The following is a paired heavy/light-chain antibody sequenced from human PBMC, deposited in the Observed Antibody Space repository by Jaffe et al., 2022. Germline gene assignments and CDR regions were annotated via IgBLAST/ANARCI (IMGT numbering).Heavy chain of an antibody. J-gene: IGHJ4*02. CDR1: GFTFSNYW. Sequence: EVQLVESGGGLVQPGGSLRLSCAVSGFTFSNYWMHWVRQAPGKGLVWVSRINKDGSSTTYADSVKGRFTISRDNTKNTLYLQMNSLRAEDTAVYYCARVRASSGRDFDCWGQGTLVTVSS. CDR3: ARVRASSGRDFDC. D-gene: IGHD6-19*01. CDR2: INKDGSST. V-gene: IGHV3-74*01.
Light chain of an antibody. CDR2: NTG. J-gene: IGLJ2*01. CDR3: MLYMDNGIYL. Sequence: QTVVTQEPSFSVSPGGTVTLTCGLSSGSVSSSDSPSWYQQTPGQAPRTLIYNTGTRSSGVPDRFSGSILGNKAALTITGAQADDESDYYCMLYMDNGIYLFGGGTKLTVL. V-gene: IGLV8-61*01. CDR1: SGSVSSSDS.